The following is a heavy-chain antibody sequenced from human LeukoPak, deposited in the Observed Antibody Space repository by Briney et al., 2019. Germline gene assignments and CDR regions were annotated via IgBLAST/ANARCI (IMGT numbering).Heavy chain of an antibody. Sequence: GGSLRLSCAASGFSFSSYAMSWVRQAPGKGLEWVSAISGSGGSTYYADSVKGRFTISRDNSKNTLYLQMNSLRAEDTAVYYCAKPGKWELLYYFDYWGQGTLVTVSS. CDR3: AKPGKWELLYYFDY. CDR2: ISGSGGST. D-gene: IGHD1-26*01. J-gene: IGHJ4*02. CDR1: GFSFSSYA. V-gene: IGHV3-23*01.